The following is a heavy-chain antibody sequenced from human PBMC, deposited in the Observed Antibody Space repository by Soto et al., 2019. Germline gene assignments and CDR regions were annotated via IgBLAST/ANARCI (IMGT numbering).Heavy chain of an antibody. V-gene: IGHV3-33*01. Sequence: QVQLVESGGGVVQPGRSLRLSCAASGFTFSSYGMHWVRQAPGKGLEWVAVVWYDGSNKYYADSVKGRFTISRDNSKNTLYLQMNSLRAEDTAVYYCARDLDYSNFDYWGQGTLVTVSS. J-gene: IGHJ4*02. CDR2: VWYDGSNK. CDR3: ARDLDYSNFDY. CDR1: GFTFSSYG. D-gene: IGHD4-4*01.